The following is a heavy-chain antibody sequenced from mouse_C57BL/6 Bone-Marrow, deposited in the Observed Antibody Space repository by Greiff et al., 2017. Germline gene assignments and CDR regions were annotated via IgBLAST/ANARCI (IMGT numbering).Heavy chain of an antibody. CDR2: IDPENGDT. D-gene: IGHD1-1*01. Sequence: VQLQQSGAELVRPGASVKLSCTASGFNIKDDYMHWVKQRPEQGLEWIGWIDPENGDTEYASKFQGKATITADTSSNTAYLQLSSLTSEDTAVYYCTTLYYYGSSAYYFAYWGQGTTLTVSS. J-gene: IGHJ2*01. V-gene: IGHV14-4*01. CDR3: TTLYYYGSSAYYFAY. CDR1: GFNIKDDY.